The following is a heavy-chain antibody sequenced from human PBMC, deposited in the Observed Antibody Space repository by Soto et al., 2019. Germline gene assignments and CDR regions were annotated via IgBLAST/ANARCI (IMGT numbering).Heavy chain of an antibody. CDR1: GFTVSSNY. V-gene: IGHV3-53*04. Sequence: EVQLVESGGGLVQPGGSLRLSCAASGFTVSSNYMSWVRQAPGKGLEWVSVIYSGGSTYYADSVKGRCTISRHNSKNTLYLQMNSLRAEDTAVYYCASESTLGWFDPWGQGTLVTVSS. D-gene: IGHD2-15*01. CDR2: IYSGGST. J-gene: IGHJ5*02. CDR3: ASESTLGWFDP.